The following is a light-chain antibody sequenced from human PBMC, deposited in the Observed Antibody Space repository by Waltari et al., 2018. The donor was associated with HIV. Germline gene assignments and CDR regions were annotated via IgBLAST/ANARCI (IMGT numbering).Light chain of an antibody. CDR2: DAS. J-gene: IGLJ3*02. CDR3: QVWDSSSDHPRV. CDR1: NIGSKS. Sequence: SYVLTQPPSVSVAPGKTARTTCGGNNIGSKSVHWYQQKPGQAPVLVIYDASDRPSGSPERFSGSNAGNTATLTISRVEAGDEADYYCQVWDSSSDHPRVFGGGTKLTVL. V-gene: IGLV3-21*04.